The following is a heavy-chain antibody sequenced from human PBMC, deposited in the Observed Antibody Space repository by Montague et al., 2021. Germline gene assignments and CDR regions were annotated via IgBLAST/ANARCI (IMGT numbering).Heavy chain of an antibody. J-gene: IGHJ3*02. CDR2: IYYRGST. D-gene: IGHD3-22*01. CDR1: GGSISSSSYY. Sequence: TLSLTCTVSGGSISSSSYYWSWIRQHPGKGLEWIGYIYYRGSTYYNPSLKSRVSISVDTSKNQFSLKLSSVTAADTAVYYCARVTDSSGYYWGAFDIWGQGTMVTVSS. V-gene: IGHV4-31*03. CDR3: ARVTDSSGYYWGAFDI.